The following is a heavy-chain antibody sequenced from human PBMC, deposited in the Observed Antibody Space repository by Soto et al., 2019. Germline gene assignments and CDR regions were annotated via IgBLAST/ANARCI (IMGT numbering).Heavy chain of an antibody. V-gene: IGHV4-59*08. D-gene: IGHD3-10*01. CDR3: ERLYYYGSGSYPDY. J-gene: IGHJ4*02. Sequence: PSETLSLTCTVSGGSISSYYWSWIRQPPGKGLEWIGYIYYSGSTNYNPSLKSRVTISVDTSKNQFSLKLSSVTAADTAVYYCERLYYYGSGSYPDYWGQGTLVTVSS. CDR2: IYYSGST. CDR1: GGSISSYY.